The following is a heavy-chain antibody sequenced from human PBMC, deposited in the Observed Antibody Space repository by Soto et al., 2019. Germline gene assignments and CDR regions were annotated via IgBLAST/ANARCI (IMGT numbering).Heavy chain of an antibody. D-gene: IGHD3-10*01. CDR2: ISSSGSYI. Sequence: GGSLRLSCVVSGFTFSSYNMNWVRQAPGKGLEWVSYISSSGSYIYHADSVKGRFTISRDNAENSLYLQMDSLRAEDTAMYYCARPLYSSGSFNNVPLSYWGQGILVTVSS. V-gene: IGHV3-21*05. CDR3: ARPLYSSGSFNNVPLSY. J-gene: IGHJ4*02. CDR1: GFTFSSYN.